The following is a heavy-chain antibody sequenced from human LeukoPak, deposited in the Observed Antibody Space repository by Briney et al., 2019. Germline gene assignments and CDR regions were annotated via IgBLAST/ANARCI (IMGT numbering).Heavy chain of an antibody. Sequence: SETLSLTCTVSGGSISSYYWSWIRQPAGKGLEWIGRIYTSGSTNYNPSLKSRVTMSVDTSKNQFPLKLSSVTAADTAVYYCACSSNYYDSSGYYLDYWGQGTLVTVSS. CDR3: ACSSNYYDSSGYYLDY. CDR1: GGSISSYY. CDR2: IYTSGST. V-gene: IGHV4-4*07. D-gene: IGHD3-22*01. J-gene: IGHJ4*02.